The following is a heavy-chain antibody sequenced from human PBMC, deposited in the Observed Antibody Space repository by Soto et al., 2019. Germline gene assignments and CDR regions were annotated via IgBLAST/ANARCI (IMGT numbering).Heavy chain of an antibody. CDR1: GFTFSSYA. J-gene: IGHJ6*02. Sequence: QVQLVESGGGVVQPGRSLRLSCAASGFTFSSYAMHWVRQAPGKGLEWVAVISYDGSNKYYADSVKGRFTISRDNSKNTLYLQMNSLRAEDTAVYYCASRIGQQLVQHYYYYYGMDVWGQGTTVTVSS. D-gene: IGHD6-13*01. CDR3: ASRIGQQLVQHYYYYYGMDV. CDR2: ISYDGSNK. V-gene: IGHV3-30-3*01.